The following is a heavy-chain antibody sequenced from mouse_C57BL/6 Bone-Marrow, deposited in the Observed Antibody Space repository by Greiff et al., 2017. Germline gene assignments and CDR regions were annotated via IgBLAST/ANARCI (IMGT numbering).Heavy chain of an antibody. CDR3: ARKGSNSAWFAY. J-gene: IGHJ3*01. Sequence: EVQGVESGGGLVKPGGSLKLSCAASGFTFSSYAMSWVRQTPVKRLEWVATISDGGSYTSYQDNVKGRFTISRDNAKNNLYLQMSHLKSEDTAMYYWARKGSNSAWFAYWGQGTLVTVPA. CDR1: GFTFSSYA. V-gene: IGHV5-4*01. CDR2: ISDGGSYT. D-gene: IGHD2-5*01.